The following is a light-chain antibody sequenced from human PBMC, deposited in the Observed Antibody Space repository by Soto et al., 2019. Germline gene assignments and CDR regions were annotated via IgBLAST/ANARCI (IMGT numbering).Light chain of an antibody. CDR1: QSVSSN. V-gene: IGKV3-15*01. J-gene: IGKJ1*01. CDR2: GAS. CDR3: QQYNNWPET. Sequence: EIVMTQSPATLSVSPGERATLSCRASQSVSSNLAWYQQKPGQAPRLLIYGASTRATDVPARFSGSGSGTEFTLTISSLQSEDFAVYYCQQYNNWPETFGQGSQVEIK.